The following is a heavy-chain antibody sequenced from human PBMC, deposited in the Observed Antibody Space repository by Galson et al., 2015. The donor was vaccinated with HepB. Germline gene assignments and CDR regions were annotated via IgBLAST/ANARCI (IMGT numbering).Heavy chain of an antibody. D-gene: IGHD5-18*01. CDR2: ISASGGTT. Sequence: SLRLSCAASGFTFSNYPMNWVRQAPGTGLEWVSVISASGGTTYFADSVKGRFTVSRDNSKITLYLQMNSLRAEDTAVYYCAGVGKYSSRAFDIWGQGTMVTVSS. V-gene: IGHV3-23*01. CDR3: AGVGKYSSRAFDI. J-gene: IGHJ3*02. CDR1: GFTFSNYP.